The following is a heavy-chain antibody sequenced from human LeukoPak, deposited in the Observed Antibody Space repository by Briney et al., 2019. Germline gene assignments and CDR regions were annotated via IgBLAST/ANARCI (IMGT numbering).Heavy chain of an antibody. J-gene: IGHJ4*02. CDR1: GFTFSSYA. CDR3: TTGPVTQGG. D-gene: IGHD4-11*01. CDR2: IKSKTDGETT. Sequence: PGGSLRLSCAASGFTFSSYAMSWVRQAPGKGLEWVGRIKSKTDGETTDYAAPVKGRFTISRDDSKNTLYLQMNSLKTDDTAVYYCTTGPVTQGGWGQGVLVTVSS. V-gene: IGHV3-15*01.